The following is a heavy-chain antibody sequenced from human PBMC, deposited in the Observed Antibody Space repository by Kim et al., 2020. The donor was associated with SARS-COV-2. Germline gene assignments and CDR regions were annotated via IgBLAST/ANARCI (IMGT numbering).Heavy chain of an antibody. J-gene: IGHJ4*02. CDR2: T. V-gene: IGHV3-15*01. D-gene: IGHD5-12*01. CDR3: ITEDSGYDWGY. Sequence: TEYAAPVKGRLTISRDDSKTTLYLQMNSLKVEDTAVYYCITEDSGYDWGYWGQGTLVTVSS.